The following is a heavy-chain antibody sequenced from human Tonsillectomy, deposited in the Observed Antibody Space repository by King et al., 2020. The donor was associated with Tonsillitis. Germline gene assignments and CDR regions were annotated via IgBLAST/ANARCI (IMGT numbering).Heavy chain of an antibody. D-gene: IGHD6-19*01. CDR1: GFTFSSYG. V-gene: IGHV3-30*18. CDR3: AKARQWLVHFDY. CDR2: LSSDGSKK. J-gene: IGHJ4*02. Sequence: VQLVESGGGVVQPGRSLRLSCAASGFTFSSYGIHWVRQAPGKGLEWVAGLSSDGSKKYYADSVRGRFTISRDHSKNTLYLQMNSLRADDTAVYYCAKARQWLVHFDYWGQGTLVTVSS.